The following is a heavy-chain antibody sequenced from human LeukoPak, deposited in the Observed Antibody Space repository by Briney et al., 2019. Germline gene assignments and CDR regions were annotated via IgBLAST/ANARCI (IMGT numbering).Heavy chain of an antibody. D-gene: IGHD3-10*01. Sequence: SETLSLTCTVSGYSISSGYYWGWIRQPPGKGLEWIGSIYHSGNTYYNPSLKSRVTISLDTSKNQFSLKLSSVTAADTAVYYCARENYGSGANWFDPWGQRTLVTVSS. CDR3: ARENYGSGANWFDP. J-gene: IGHJ5*02. CDR1: GYSISSGYY. CDR2: IYHSGNT. V-gene: IGHV4-38-2*02.